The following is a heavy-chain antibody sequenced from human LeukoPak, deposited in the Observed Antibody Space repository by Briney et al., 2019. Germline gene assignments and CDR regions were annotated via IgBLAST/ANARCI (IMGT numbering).Heavy chain of an antibody. D-gene: IGHD3-22*01. V-gene: IGHV1-69*13. CDR2: IIPIFGTT. CDR1: GGTFSSYA. J-gene: IGHJ4*02. Sequence: ASVKVSCKASGGTFSSYAISWVRQAPGQGLEWMGGIIPIFGTTNYAQKLQGRVTITADESTSTAYMELSSLRSEDTAVYYCASRTYTYDSGGYYRRNYYFDYWGQGTLVTVSS. CDR3: ASRTYTYDSGGYYRRNYYFDY.